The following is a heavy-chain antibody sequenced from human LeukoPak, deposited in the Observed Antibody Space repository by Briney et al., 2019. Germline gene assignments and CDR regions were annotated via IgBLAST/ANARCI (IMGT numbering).Heavy chain of an antibody. Sequence: SETLSLTCTVSGGSISSYYWSWIRQPPGKGLEWIGRIYTSGSTNYNPSLKSRVTISVDTSKNQFSLKLSSVTAADTAVYYCARLAIDNWFDPWGQGTLVTVSS. CDR2: IYTSGST. J-gene: IGHJ5*02. CDR1: GGSISSYY. CDR3: ARLAIDNWFDP. V-gene: IGHV4-4*08.